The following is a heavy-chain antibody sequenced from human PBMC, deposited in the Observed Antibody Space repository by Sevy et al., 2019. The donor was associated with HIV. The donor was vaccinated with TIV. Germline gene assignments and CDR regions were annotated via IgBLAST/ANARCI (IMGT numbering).Heavy chain of an antibody. CDR3: AREDVDIVATIDY. V-gene: IGHV3-21*01. CDR1: GFTFSRYS. Sequence: GGSLRLSCAASGFTFSRYSMNWVRQAPGKGLEWVSSISSSSSYVYYADSVKGRFTISRDNAKNSLYLQMNSLRAEDTAVYYCAREDVDIVATIDYWGQGTLVTVSS. J-gene: IGHJ4*02. D-gene: IGHD5-12*01. CDR2: ISSSSSYV.